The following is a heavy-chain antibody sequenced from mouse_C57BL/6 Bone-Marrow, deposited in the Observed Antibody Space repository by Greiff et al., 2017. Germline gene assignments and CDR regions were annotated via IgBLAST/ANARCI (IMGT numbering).Heavy chain of an antibody. CDR1: GYTFTSYG. Sequence: VMLVESGAELARPGASVKLSCKASGYTFTSYGISWVKQRTGQGLEWIGEIYPRSGNTYYNEKFKGKATLTADKSSSTAYMELRSLTSEDSAVYFCASLLLRYWYFDVWGTGTTVTVSS. CDR3: ASLLLRYWYFDV. D-gene: IGHD1-1*01. J-gene: IGHJ1*03. CDR2: IYPRSGNT. V-gene: IGHV1-81*01.